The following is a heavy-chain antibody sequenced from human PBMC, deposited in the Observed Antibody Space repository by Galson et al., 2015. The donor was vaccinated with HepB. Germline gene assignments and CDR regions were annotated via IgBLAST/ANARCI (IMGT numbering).Heavy chain of an antibody. D-gene: IGHD1-26*01. V-gene: IGHV3-7*03. J-gene: IGHJ4*02. CDR1: GFTFSSYW. Sequence: SLRLSCAASGFTFSSYWMSWVRQAPGKGLECVANIKQDGSEKYYVDSVKGRFTISRDNAKKSLYLQMNGLRAEDTAVYYCARAGRGTKPYFDYWGQGTLVTVSS. CDR2: IKQDGSEK. CDR3: ARAGRGTKPYFDY.